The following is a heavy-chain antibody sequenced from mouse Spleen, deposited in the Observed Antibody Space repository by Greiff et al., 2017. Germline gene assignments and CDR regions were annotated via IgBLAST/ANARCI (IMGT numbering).Heavy chain of an antibody. CDR1: GFTFSDYY. V-gene: IGHV5-12*02. D-gene: IGHD1-1*01. J-gene: IGHJ4*01. CDR2: ISNGGGST. CDR3: ARVGSSYAMDY. Sequence: EVKLMESGGGLVQPGGSLKLSCATSGFTFSDYYMYWVRQTPEKRLEWVAYISNGGGSTYYPDTVKGRFTISRDNAKNTLYLQMSRLKSEDTAMYYCARVGSSYAMDYWGQGTSVTVSS.